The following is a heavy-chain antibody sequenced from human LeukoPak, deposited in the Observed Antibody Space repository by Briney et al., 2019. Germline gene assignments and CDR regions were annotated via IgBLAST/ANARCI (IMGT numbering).Heavy chain of an antibody. CDR2: INPNSGGT. J-gene: IGHJ4*02. D-gene: IGHD3-22*01. CDR3: ARTQYYYDSSGYYFN. V-gene: IGHV1-2*02. CDR1: GYTFTGYY. Sequence: ASVKVSCKASGYTFTGYYMHWVRQAPGQGLEWVGWINPNSGGTNYAQKFQGRVTMTRDTSISTAYMELSRLRSDDTAVYYCARTQYYYDSSGYYFNWGQGTLVTVSS.